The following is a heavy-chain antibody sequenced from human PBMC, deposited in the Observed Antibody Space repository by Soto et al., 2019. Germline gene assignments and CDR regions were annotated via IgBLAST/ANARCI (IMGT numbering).Heavy chain of an antibody. J-gene: IGHJ1*01. CDR3: ARVSQSFIEYFQH. D-gene: IGHD3-16*02. CDR2: ISSSGTTI. V-gene: IGHV3-48*03. Sequence: GGSLRLSCTASGFTFSSYEMIWVRQAPGKGLEWVSYISSSGTTIYYAESVRGRFTISRDNAKNSLYLQMNSLRAEDTAIYYCARVSQSFIEYFQHWGQGTLATVSS. CDR1: GFTFSSYE.